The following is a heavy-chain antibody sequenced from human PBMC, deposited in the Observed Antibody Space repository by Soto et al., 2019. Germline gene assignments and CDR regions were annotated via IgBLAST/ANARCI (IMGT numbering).Heavy chain of an antibody. CDR1: GFTFSSYA. CDR3: AKLPPVSCSGGSCYSSDWYFDL. J-gene: IGHJ2*01. D-gene: IGHD2-15*01. Sequence: EVQLLESGGGLVQPGGSLRLSCAASGFTFSSYAMSWVRQAPGKGLEWVSAISGSGGSTYYADSVKGRFTISRDNSTNTLYLQMNSLRADDTAVYYCAKLPPVSCSGGSCYSSDWYFDLWGRGTLLTVSS. CDR2: ISGSGGST. V-gene: IGHV3-23*01.